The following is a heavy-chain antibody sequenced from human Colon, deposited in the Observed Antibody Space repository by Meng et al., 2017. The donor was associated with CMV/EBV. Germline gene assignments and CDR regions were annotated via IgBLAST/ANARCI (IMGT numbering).Heavy chain of an antibody. D-gene: IGHD2-15*01. V-gene: IGHV3-7*01. Sequence: GGSLRLSCAASGFAFETYYMSWVRQAPGKGLEWLAKINRDGSGSDYVDSVRGRFTISRDNARNSLYLHLHSLRDDDTAVYYCARKDCNGGRCYRPFDPWGQGTLVTVSS. J-gene: IGHJ5*02. CDR1: GFAFETYY. CDR2: INRDGSGS. CDR3: ARKDCNGGRCYRPFDP.